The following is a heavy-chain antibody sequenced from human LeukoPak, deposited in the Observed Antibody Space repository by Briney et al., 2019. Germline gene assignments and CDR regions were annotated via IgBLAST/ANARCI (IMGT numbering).Heavy chain of an antibody. J-gene: IGHJ6*02. CDR1: GFTFSSYE. Sequence: GGSLRLSCAASGFTFSSYEMNWVRQAPGKGLEWVSYISSSGTTIYYADSVKGRFTISRDNAKNMVNLQMNSLRAEDTAIYYCTRDYSYAMAVWGQGTTVTVSS. CDR2: ISSSGTTI. V-gene: IGHV3-48*03. CDR3: TRDYSYAMAV. D-gene: IGHD2-21*01.